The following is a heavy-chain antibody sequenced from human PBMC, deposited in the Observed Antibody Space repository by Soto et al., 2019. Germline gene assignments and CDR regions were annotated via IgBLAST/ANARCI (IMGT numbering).Heavy chain of an antibody. CDR3: VRHWQATRESYY. V-gene: IGHV3-21*01. D-gene: IGHD1-26*01. CDR2: ISSTSGHI. Sequence: GVSLRLSCAASGFTFSTYSMNWVRQAPGKGLEWVSSISSTSGHIYYADSVRGRFTISRDNAKNSLYLQMNSLRAEDTAVYYCVRHWQATRESYYCGQGTLGTVS. CDR1: GFTFSTYS. J-gene: IGHJ4*02.